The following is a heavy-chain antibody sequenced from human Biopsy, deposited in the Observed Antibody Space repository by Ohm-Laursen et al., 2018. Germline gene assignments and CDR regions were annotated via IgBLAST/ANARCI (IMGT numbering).Heavy chain of an antibody. J-gene: IGHJ5*02. CDR1: GYSFSTYD. CDR2: MIPSSGKT. V-gene: IGHV1-8*01. Sequence: ASVKVSCKASGYSFSTYDVNWVRQARGQGLEWMGWMIPSSGKTGYAQRFQGRVTLTMNTSISTAYMELSGLRSEDTAVYFWARGYSRRVSIFEAGIYWFDTWGQGTLVTVSS. D-gene: IGHD6-13*01. CDR3: ARGYSRRVSIFEAGIYWFDT.